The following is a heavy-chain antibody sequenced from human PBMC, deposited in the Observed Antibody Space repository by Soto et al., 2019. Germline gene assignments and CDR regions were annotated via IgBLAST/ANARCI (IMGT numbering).Heavy chain of an antibody. CDR1: GGSFSGYY. Sequence: QVQLQQWGAGLLKPSETLSLTCAVYGGSFSGYYWSWIRQPPGKGLEWIGEINHSGSTTYNPSLMSRFTISVDTSKNQFSLKRSSVTAADTAVYYCARGPNYDYIWGSYRDDAFDIWGQGTMVTVSS. J-gene: IGHJ3*02. V-gene: IGHV4-34*01. CDR3: ARGPNYDYIWGSYRDDAFDI. D-gene: IGHD3-16*02. CDR2: INHSGST.